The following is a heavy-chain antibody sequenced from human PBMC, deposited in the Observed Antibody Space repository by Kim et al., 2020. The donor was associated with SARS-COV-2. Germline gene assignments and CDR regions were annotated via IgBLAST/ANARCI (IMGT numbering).Heavy chain of an antibody. CDR1: GFTFSSYS. J-gene: IGHJ3*02. CDR3: ARAGPLYYDILTGGWDAFDI. V-gene: IGHV3-48*02. D-gene: IGHD3-9*01. Sequence: GGSLRLSCAASGFTFSSYSMNWVRQAPGKGLEWVSYISSSSSTIYYEDSVKGRFTISRDNAKNSLYLQMNSLRDEDTAVYYCARAGPLYYDILTGGWDAFDIWGQGTMVTVSS. CDR2: ISSSSSTI.